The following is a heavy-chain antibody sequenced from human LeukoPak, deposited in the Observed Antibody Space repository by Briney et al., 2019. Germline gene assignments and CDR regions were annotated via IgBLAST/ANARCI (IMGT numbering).Heavy chain of an antibody. D-gene: IGHD1-7*01. V-gene: IGHV1-2*02. CDR2: INPNSGGT. CDR3: ARALRNYKNWFDP. J-gene: IGHJ5*02. Sequence: ASVKVSCKASGYTFTGYYMHWVRQAPGQGLEWMGWINPNSGGTNYAQKFQGRVTMTRDTSISTAYMELSRLRSDDTAVYYRARALRNYKNWFDPWGQGTLVTVSS. CDR1: GYTFTGYY.